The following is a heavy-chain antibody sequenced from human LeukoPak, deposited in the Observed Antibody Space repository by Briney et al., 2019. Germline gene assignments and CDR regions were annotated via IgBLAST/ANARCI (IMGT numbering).Heavy chain of an antibody. D-gene: IGHD2-2*01. J-gene: IGHJ3*02. CDR1: GFTFSNYA. Sequence: GGSLRLSCAASGFTFSNYAMHWVRQAPGKGLEWVAVISYDGSNKYYADSVKGRFTISRDNSKNTLYLQMNSLRAEDTAVYYCARGRVVPSDAFDIWGQGTMVTVSS. V-gene: IGHV3-30*04. CDR3: ARGRVVPSDAFDI. CDR2: ISYDGSNK.